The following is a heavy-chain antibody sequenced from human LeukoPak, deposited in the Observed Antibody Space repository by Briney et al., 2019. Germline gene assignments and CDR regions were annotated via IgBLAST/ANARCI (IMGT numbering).Heavy chain of an antibody. V-gene: IGHV3-13*01. CDR1: GFTFSNYD. D-gene: IGHD2-2*01. Sequence: RGSLRLSCAASGFTFSNYDMHWVRHATGKGLEWVSAFHTAGDIHYSGSVKGRFATSRENAKNSFYLQMNNLRAGDTAVYYCARGSCSSRSCYKGVNGLDVWGQGTPVTVSS. J-gene: IGHJ6*02. CDR3: ARGSCSSRSCYKGVNGLDV. CDR2: FHTAGDI.